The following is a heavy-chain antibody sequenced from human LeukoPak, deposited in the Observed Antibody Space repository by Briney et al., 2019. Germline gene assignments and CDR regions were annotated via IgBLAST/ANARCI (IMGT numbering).Heavy chain of an antibody. CDR2: IGSRGSPI. D-gene: IGHD3-22*01. CDR3: ARTAYDSSAYYDY. V-gene: IGHV3-21*01. Sequence: GGSLRLSCADSGFTFSRYSMNWVRETPGKGLEWVSSIGSRGSPIFYADSVKGRFTISRDNAKNTLYLQMNSLRAEDTAVYYCARTAYDSSAYYDYWGQGILVTVSS. J-gene: IGHJ4*02. CDR1: GFTFSRYS.